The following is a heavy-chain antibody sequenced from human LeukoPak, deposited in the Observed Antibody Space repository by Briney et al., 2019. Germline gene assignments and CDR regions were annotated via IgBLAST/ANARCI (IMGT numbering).Heavy chain of an antibody. D-gene: IGHD2-15*01. CDR2: FDPEDGET. V-gene: IGHV1-24*01. Sequence: ASVKVSCKASGYTLTELSMHWVRQAPGKGLEWMGGFDPEDGETIYAQKFQGRVTMTEDTSTDTAYMELSSLRSEDTAVYYCATAGYCSGGSCYSLYWFDPWGQGTLVTVSS. CDR3: ATAGYCSGGSCYSLYWFDP. CDR1: GYTLTELS. J-gene: IGHJ5*02.